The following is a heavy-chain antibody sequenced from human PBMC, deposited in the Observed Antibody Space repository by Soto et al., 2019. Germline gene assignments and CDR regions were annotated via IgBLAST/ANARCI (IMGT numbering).Heavy chain of an antibody. CDR2: IKQDGSER. Sequence: GGSLRLSCAASGFTFSRYWMSWVRQAPGKWLEWVVNIKQDGSERYYMDSVKGRFTASRDNAKNSLYLQMNSLRAEDTAVYFCARVAYSYGWIYDYWGQGSLVTVSS. CDR1: GFTFSRYW. CDR3: ARVAYSYGWIYDY. V-gene: IGHV3-7*01. J-gene: IGHJ4*01. D-gene: IGHD6-19*01.